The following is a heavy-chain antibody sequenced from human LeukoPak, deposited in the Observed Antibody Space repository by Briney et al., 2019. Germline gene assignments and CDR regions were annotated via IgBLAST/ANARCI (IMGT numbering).Heavy chain of an antibody. D-gene: IGHD3-22*01. J-gene: IGHJ4*02. Sequence: ASVKVSCKASGYTFTGYYMHWVRQAPGQGLEWMGWINPNSGGTNYAQKFQGRVTMTRDTSISTAYMELRSLRSDDTAVYYCARDREYYYDSSGYYDFDYWGQGTLVTVSS. V-gene: IGHV1-2*02. CDR1: GYTFTGYY. CDR2: INPNSGGT. CDR3: ARDREYYYDSSGYYDFDY.